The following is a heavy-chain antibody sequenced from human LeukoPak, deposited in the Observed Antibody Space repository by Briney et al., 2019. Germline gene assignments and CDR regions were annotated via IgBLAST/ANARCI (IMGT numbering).Heavy chain of an antibody. V-gene: IGHV4-4*07. Sequence: SETLSLTCSVSGDFISPYYWSWIRQPAGQGLEWIGRIYTSGTTYYNPSLNSRVTFSLDTSKNHFSLKLTSVTAADTAVYYCATKTAPPRRVDSSDIWGQGTMVTVSS. D-gene: IGHD5-18*01. CDR3: ATKTAPPRRVDSSDI. CDR2: IYTSGTT. CDR1: GDFISPYY. J-gene: IGHJ3*02.